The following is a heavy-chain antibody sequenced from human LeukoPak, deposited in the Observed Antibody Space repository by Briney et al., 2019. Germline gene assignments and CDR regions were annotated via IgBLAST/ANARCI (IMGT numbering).Heavy chain of an antibody. V-gene: IGHV1-69*13. CDR2: IIPIFGTA. CDR3: ARDLGLGDY. D-gene: IGHD3/OR15-3a*01. Sequence: ASVKVSCEASGYTFSSYGISWVRQASGQGLEWMGGIIPIFGTANYAQKFQGRVTITADESTSTAYMELSSLRSEDTAVYYCARDLGLGDYWGLGTLVTVSS. J-gene: IGHJ4*02. CDR1: GYTFSSYG.